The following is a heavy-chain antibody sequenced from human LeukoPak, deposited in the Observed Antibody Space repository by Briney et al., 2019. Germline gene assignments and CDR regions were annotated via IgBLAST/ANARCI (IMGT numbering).Heavy chain of an antibody. Sequence: GGSLRLSCAASGFTFSSYSMNWVRQAPGKGLEWVSSISSSSSYIYYADSVKGRFTISRDNAKNSLYLQMNSLRAEDTAVYYCAGSSTSCYYYYYGMDVWGQGTTVTVSS. CDR2: ISSSSSYI. CDR3: AGSSTSCYYYYYGMDV. D-gene: IGHD2-2*01. V-gene: IGHV3-21*01. CDR1: GFTFSSYS. J-gene: IGHJ6*02.